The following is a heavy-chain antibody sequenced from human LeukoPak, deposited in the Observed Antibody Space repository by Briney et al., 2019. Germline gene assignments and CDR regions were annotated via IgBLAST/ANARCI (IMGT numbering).Heavy chain of an antibody. V-gene: IGHV1-2*02. CDR2: INPNSGGT. D-gene: IGHD6-6*01. Sequence: ASVKVSCKASGYTFTGYYMHWVRQAPGQGLEWMGWINPNSGGTNYAQKFQGRVTMTRDTSISTAYMELSRLGSDDTAVYYCARVRSAARLAPLGYWGQGTLVTVSS. CDR1: GYTFTGYY. CDR3: ARVRSAARLAPLGY. J-gene: IGHJ4*02.